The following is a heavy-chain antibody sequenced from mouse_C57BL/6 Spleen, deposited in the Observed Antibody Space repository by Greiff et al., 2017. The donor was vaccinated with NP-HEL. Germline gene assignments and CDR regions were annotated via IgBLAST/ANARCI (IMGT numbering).Heavy chain of an antibody. D-gene: IGHD2-4*01. CDR3: ARHRDDYGVGWFAY. J-gene: IGHJ3*01. CDR1: GFTFSSYG. V-gene: IGHV5-6*01. Sequence: EVQRVESGGDLVKPGGSLKLSCAASGFTFSSYGLSWVRQTPDKRLEWVATISSGGSYTYYSDSVKGRFTISSNNAKNTLYLQMSSLKSEDTAMYYGARHRDDYGVGWFAYWGQGTLVTVSA. CDR2: ISSGGSYT.